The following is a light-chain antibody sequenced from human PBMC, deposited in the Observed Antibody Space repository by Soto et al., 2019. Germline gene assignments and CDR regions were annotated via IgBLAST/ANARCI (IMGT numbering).Light chain of an antibody. CDR1: SSNIGARYD. CDR2: DDS. V-gene: IGLV1-40*01. J-gene: IGLJ3*02. CDR3: QSYDTSLRGSV. Sequence: QSVLTQPPSVSGSPGQRVTISCTGSSSNIGARYDVHWYQQLPGTAPKLLIFDDSIRPSGVPDRFSASTSGTSAFLAITGLQAEDEADHYCQSYDTSLRGSVFGGGTKVTVL.